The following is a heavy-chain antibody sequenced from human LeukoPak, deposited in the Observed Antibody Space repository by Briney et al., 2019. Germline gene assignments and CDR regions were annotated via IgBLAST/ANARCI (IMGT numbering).Heavy chain of an antibody. CDR3: ARDQYRAFDI. CDR2: IYYSGST. Sequence: SQTLSLTCTVSGGSISSGGYYWSWIRQHPGKGLEWIGYIYYSGSTNYNPSLKSRITISVDTSKNQFSLKLTSVTAADTAVYYCARDQYRAFDIWGQGTMVTVFS. J-gene: IGHJ3*02. CDR1: GGSISSGGYY. V-gene: IGHV4-31*03. D-gene: IGHD2/OR15-2a*01.